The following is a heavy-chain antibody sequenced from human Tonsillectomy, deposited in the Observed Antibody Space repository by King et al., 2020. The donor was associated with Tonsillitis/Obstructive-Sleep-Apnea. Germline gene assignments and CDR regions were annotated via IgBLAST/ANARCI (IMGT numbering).Heavy chain of an antibody. D-gene: IGHD2-15*01. J-gene: IGHJ6*03. CDR3: ARISGSSLDYYRDV. V-gene: IGHV5-10-1*01. Sequence: QLVQSGAEVKKPGESLRISCEGSGYTFTIYWITWVRQMPGKGLEWMGRIDPIDSYTNYSPSFQGHVTISADKSISTAYLQWSSLKASDTAIYYCARISGSSLDYYRDVWGKGTTVTVSS. CDR2: IDPIDSYT. CDR1: GYTFTIYW.